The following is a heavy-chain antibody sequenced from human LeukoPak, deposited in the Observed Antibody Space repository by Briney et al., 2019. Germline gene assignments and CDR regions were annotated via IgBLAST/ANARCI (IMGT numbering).Heavy chain of an antibody. CDR2: IQDSGST. V-gene: IGHV4-59*01. Sequence: SETLSLTCTVSGGSISSYYWSWIRQPPGKGLEWIGNIQDSGSTNYNPSLKSRVTISVDTSKDQFSLKLSSVTAAYTAVYYCARTTGWAYYFDSWGQGALVTVSS. CDR3: ARTTGWAYYFDS. CDR1: GGSISSYY. J-gene: IGHJ4*02. D-gene: IGHD1-14*01.